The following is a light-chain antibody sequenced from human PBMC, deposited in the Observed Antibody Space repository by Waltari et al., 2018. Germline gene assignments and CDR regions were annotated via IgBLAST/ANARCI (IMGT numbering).Light chain of an antibody. Sequence: DIQMTQSPSSLSASVGDRVTITCRASQGISNWLAWYQQKPGKAPKLLIYRTSNLQTGVPSRFSGSGSGTDFTLTINSLQPEDIATYYFQQHDNSPPYSFGQGTKVDIK. CDR1: QGISNW. CDR2: RTS. J-gene: IGKJ2*03. V-gene: IGKV1-33*01. CDR3: QQHDNSPPYS.